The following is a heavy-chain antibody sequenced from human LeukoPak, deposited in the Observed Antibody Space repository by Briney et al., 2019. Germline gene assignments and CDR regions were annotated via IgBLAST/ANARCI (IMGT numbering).Heavy chain of an antibody. D-gene: IGHD3-22*01. CDR3: ARGDYFDTSGFRGGYYYYGMDV. CDR1: GFTFSSCE. J-gene: IGHJ6*02. CDR2: IGSSGSTI. Sequence: GGSLRLSCAASGFTFSSCEMNWVRQAPGKGLEWVSSIGSSGSTIYYADSVKGRFTISRDNAKNSLYLQMNTLGAEDTAVYFCARGDYFDTSGFRGGYYYYGMDVWGQGTTVTVSS. V-gene: IGHV3-48*03.